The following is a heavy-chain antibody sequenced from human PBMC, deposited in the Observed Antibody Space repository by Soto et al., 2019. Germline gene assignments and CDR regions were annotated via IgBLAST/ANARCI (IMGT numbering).Heavy chain of an antibody. J-gene: IGHJ5*02. Sequence: SETLSLTCAVYGGSFSGYYWSWIRQPPGKGLEWIGEINHSGSTNYNPSLKSRVTISVDTSKNQFSLKLSSVTAADTAVYYCAREGQQLARSNWLDPWGQGTLVTVSS. D-gene: IGHD6-13*01. CDR1: GGSFSGYY. CDR2: INHSGST. V-gene: IGHV4-34*01. CDR3: AREGQQLARSNWLDP.